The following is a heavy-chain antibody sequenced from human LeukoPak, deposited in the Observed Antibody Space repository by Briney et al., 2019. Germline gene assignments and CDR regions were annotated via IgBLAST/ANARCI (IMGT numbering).Heavy chain of an antibody. V-gene: IGHV4-39*01. CDR3: ARSRITIIGVVTP. J-gene: IGHJ5*02. D-gene: IGHD3-3*01. CDR2: IYYSGST. Sequence: PSETLSLTCTVSGGSISSSSYYWGWIRQPPGKGLEWIGSIYYSGSTYYNPSLKSRVTISVDTSKNQFSLKLSSVTAADTAVYYCARSRITIIGVVTPWGQGTLVTVSS. CDR1: GGSISSSSYY.